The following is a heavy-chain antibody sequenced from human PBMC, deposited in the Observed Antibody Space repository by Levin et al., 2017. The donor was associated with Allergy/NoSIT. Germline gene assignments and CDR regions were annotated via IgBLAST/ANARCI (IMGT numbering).Heavy chain of an antibody. J-gene: IGHJ4*02. Sequence: SETLSLTCTVSGGSISSYYWSWIRQPPGKGLEWIGYISYSGSTNYNPSLKSRVTISVDTSKNQFSLTLSSVTAADTAMYYCVRHRGGTTYDFWGQGTLVTVSS. CDR2: ISYSGST. CDR3: VRHRGGTTYDF. V-gene: IGHV4-59*08. CDR1: GGSISSYY. D-gene: IGHD1-7*01.